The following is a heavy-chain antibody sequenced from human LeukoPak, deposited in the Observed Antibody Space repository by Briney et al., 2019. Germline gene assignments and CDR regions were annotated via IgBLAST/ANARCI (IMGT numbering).Heavy chain of an antibody. Sequence: PGGSLRLSCAASGFTFTSYAMSWVRQAPGKGLEWVSAISGSGGSSHYADSVKGQFTLSRDNSKSTLYLQMNSLRAEDTAVYYCAREYGSGSYYYDYWGQGTLVTVSS. CDR2: ISGSGGSS. D-gene: IGHD3-10*01. V-gene: IGHV3-23*01. J-gene: IGHJ4*02. CDR3: AREYGSGSYYYDY. CDR1: GFTFTSYA.